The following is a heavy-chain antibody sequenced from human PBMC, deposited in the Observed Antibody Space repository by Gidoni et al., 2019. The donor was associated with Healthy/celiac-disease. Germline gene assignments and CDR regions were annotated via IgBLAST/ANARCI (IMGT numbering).Heavy chain of an antibody. CDR1: GGTFSSYA. D-gene: IGHD3-22*01. Sequence: QVQLVQSGAEVKKPGSSVKVSCKASGGTFSSYAISWVRQAPGQGREWMGGIIPIFGTANYAQKFQGRVTITADKSTSTAYMELSSLRSEDTAVYYCAREGAYYYDSSGYYPATWAFDIWGQGTMVTVSS. J-gene: IGHJ3*02. CDR2: IIPIFGTA. V-gene: IGHV1-69*06. CDR3: AREGAYYYDSSGYYPATWAFDI.